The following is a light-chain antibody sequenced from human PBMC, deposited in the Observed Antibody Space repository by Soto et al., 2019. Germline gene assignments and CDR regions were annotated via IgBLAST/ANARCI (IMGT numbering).Light chain of an antibody. V-gene: IGKV3-11*01. Sequence: EIVLTQSPATLSLSPGERATLSCRSSQSVSSYLAWYQQKPGQAPRLLIYDASNRATGIPARFSGSGSGTDFTLTISSLELEDYAVYYCQQRGNWPVLTFGGGTKVEIK. CDR1: QSVSSY. J-gene: IGKJ4*01. CDR3: QQRGNWPVLT. CDR2: DAS.